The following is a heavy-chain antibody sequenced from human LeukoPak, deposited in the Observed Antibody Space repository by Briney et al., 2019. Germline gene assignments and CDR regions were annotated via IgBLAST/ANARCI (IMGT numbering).Heavy chain of an antibody. CDR1: GGSFSGYY. D-gene: IGHD3-9*01. V-gene: IGHV4-34*01. Sequence: PSETLSLTCAVYGGSFSGYYWSWIRQPPGKGLEWIGEINHSGSTNYNPSLKSRVTISVDTSKNQFSLKLTSVTAADTAVYYCASGGLVSRYLDHWGQGTLVTVSP. CDR3: ASGGLVSRYLDH. J-gene: IGHJ4*02. CDR2: INHSGST.